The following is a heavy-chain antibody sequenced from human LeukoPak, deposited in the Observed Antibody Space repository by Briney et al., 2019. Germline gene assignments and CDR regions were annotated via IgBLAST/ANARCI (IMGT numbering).Heavy chain of an antibody. CDR3: ASDGIVVDRGIGYFDY. CDR2: IWYDGSNK. CDR1: GFTFRSYG. D-gene: IGHD1-26*01. V-gene: IGHV3-33*01. Sequence: PGKSLRLSCAASGFTFRSYGMHWVRQAPGKGLEWVAVIWYDGSNKYYADSVKGRFTISRDNSENTLYLQMNSLRAEDTALYYCASDGIVVDRGIGYFDYWGQGTLVTVSS. J-gene: IGHJ4*02.